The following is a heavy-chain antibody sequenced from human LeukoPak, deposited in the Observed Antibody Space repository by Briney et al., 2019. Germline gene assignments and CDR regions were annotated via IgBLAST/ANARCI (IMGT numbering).Heavy chain of an antibody. J-gene: IGHJ6*02. CDR1: GFAFSSHW. Sequence: GESLRLSCAASGFAFSSHWMNWVRQAPGKGLEWVANVNREGSDKNYVDSVKGRFTISRDNAKNSLYLQMNSLRVEDTAVYYCARDGVPGGRDVWGQGTTVIVS. V-gene: IGHV3-7*01. D-gene: IGHD3-16*01. CDR3: ARDGVPGGRDV. CDR2: VNREGSDK.